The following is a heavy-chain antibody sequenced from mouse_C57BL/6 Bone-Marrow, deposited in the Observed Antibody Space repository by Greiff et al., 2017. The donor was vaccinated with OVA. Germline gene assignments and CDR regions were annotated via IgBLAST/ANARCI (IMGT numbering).Heavy chain of an antibody. CDR2: IYPGDGDT. Sequence: QVHVKQSGAELVKPGASVKISCKASGYAFSSYWMNWVKQRPGKGLEWIGQIYPGDGDTNYNGKFKGKATLTADKSSSTAYMQLSSLTSEDSAVYFCARSRWLPFAYWGQGTLVTVSA. CDR3: ARSRWLPFAY. CDR1: GYAFSSYW. D-gene: IGHD2-3*01. J-gene: IGHJ3*01. V-gene: IGHV1-80*01.